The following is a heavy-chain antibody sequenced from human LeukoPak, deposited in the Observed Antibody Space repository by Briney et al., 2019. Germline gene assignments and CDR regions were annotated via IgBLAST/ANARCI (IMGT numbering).Heavy chain of an antibody. Sequence: SETLSLTCTVSGGSISNYYWSWLRQPAGKGLEGIGRIYTSGSTNYHPSLKSRVIMSVATSKHQFSLKLSSVTAADTAVYYCARVLLVNSPPHGGDYWGQGTLVIVSS. CDR1: GGSISNYY. D-gene: IGHD2/OR15-2a*01. V-gene: IGHV4-4*07. CDR2: IYTSGST. CDR3: ARVLLVNSPPHGGDY. J-gene: IGHJ4*02.